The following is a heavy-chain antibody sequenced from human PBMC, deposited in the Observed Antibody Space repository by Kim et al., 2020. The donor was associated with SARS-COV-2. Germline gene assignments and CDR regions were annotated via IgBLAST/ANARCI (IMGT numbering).Heavy chain of an antibody. Sequence: GGSLRLSCAASDGVIFRDYYMSWMRQAPGKGLEWISKISSSGSYTTYKDSVKGRFTISRDNDKNSLYLQMNSLRAEDTAVYYCARPRVGRCNSTSCSTIYYFDYWGQGALVTVSS. CDR3: ARPRVGRCNSTSCSTIYYFDY. J-gene: IGHJ4*02. CDR2: ISSSGSYT. CDR1: DGVIFRDYY. V-gene: IGHV3-11*06. D-gene: IGHD2-2*01.